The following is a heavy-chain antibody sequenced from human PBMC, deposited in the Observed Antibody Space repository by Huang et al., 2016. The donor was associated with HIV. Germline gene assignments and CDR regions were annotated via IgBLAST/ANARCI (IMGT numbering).Heavy chain of an antibody. CDR1: GFTFSSYG. CDR3: AKDGGSGWQQADY. D-gene: IGHD6-19*01. J-gene: IGHJ4*02. CDR2: IRYDGSDT. Sequence: QVQLVESGGGVVQPGGSRRLSCAASGFTFSSYGMHWVRQAPGKGLEWVAFIRYDGSDTNYPDYVKGRFTISRDNSKNTLFLQMNSLRSEDTAVYHCAKDGGSGWQQADYWGRGTLVTVSS. V-gene: IGHV3-30*02.